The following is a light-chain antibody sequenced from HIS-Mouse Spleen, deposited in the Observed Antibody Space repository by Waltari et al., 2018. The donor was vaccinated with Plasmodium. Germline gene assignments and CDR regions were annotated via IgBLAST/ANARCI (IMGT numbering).Light chain of an antibody. J-gene: IGKJ3*01. CDR2: GAS. V-gene: IGKV3-15*01. CDR1: QSVSSN. CDR3: QQYNNWSFT. Sequence: EIVMTHSPATLSVSPGERAPISCRASQSVSSNLAWYQQKPGQAPRLLIYGASTRATGIPARFSGSGSGTEFTLTISSLQSEDFAVYYCQQYNNWSFTFGPGTKVDIK.